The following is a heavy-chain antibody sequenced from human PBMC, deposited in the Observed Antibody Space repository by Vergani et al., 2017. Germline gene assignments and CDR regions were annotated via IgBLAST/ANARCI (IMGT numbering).Heavy chain of an antibody. CDR2: ISSSSSTI. CDR3: ARDLLATRYYFDY. V-gene: IGHV3-48*01. J-gene: IGHJ4*02. CDR1: GFTFSSYS. D-gene: IGHD2-15*01. Sequence: EVQLVESGGGLVQPGGSLRLSCAASGFTFSSYSMNWVRQAPGKGLEWVSYISSSSSTIYYADSVKGRFTISRDNAKNSLYLQMNSLRAEDTAVYYCARDLLATRYYFDYWGQGTLVTVSS.